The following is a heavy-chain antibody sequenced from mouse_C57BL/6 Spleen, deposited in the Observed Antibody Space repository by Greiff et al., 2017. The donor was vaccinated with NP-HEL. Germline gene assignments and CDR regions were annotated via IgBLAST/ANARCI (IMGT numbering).Heavy chain of an antibody. J-gene: IGHJ4*01. CDR2: IHPNSGST. CDR1: GYTFTSYW. Sequence: VQLQQPGAELVKPGASVKLSCKASGYTFTSYWMHWVKQRPGQGLEWIGMIHPNSGSTNYNEKFKSKATLTVDKSSSTAYMQLSSLTSEDSAVYYCARGDNYDYDEAMDYWGQGTSVTVSS. V-gene: IGHV1-64*01. D-gene: IGHD2-4*01. CDR3: ARGDNYDYDEAMDY.